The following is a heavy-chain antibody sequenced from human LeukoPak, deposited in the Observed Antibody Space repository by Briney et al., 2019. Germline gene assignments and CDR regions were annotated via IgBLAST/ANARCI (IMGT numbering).Heavy chain of an antibody. J-gene: IGHJ4*02. CDR1: GFTFSSYA. D-gene: IGHD3-22*01. CDR3: AKVASTYYYDSSGYYFDY. CDR2: ISGSGGST. V-gene: IGHV3-23*01. Sequence: PGGSLRLSCAASGFTFSSYAMSWVRQAPGKGLEWVSAISGSGGSTYYADSVKGRFTISRDNSKNTLYLQTNSLRAEDTAVYYCAKVASTYYYDSSGYYFDYWGQGTLVTVSS.